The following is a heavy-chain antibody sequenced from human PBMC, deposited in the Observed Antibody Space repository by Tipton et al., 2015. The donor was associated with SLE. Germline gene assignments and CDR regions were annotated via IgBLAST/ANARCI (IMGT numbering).Heavy chain of an antibody. CDR2: ISAYNGNT. CDR1: GYTFTSYG. J-gene: IGHJ4*02. Sequence: QSGAEVKKPGASVKVSCKASGYTFTSYGISWVRQAPGQGLEWMGWISAYNGNTNYAQKLQGRVTMTTDTSTSSASMELRSLRSDDTAVYYCAIAVAGTLFFDYWGQGTLVTVSS. V-gene: IGHV1-18*01. CDR3: AIAVAGTLFFDY. D-gene: IGHD6-19*01.